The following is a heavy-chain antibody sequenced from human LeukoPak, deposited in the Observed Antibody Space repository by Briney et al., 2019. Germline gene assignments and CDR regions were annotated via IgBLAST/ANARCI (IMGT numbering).Heavy chain of an antibody. V-gene: IGHV1-69*13. Sequence: ASVTVSCTASGGTFSSYAISWVRQVPGQGLEWMGGIIPIFGTANYAQKFQGRVTITADESTSTAYMELSSLRSEDTAVYYCARNTVTTPLDFDYWGQGTLVTVSS. J-gene: IGHJ4*02. CDR2: IIPIFGTA. D-gene: IGHD4-11*01. CDR1: GGTFSSYA. CDR3: ARNTVTTPLDFDY.